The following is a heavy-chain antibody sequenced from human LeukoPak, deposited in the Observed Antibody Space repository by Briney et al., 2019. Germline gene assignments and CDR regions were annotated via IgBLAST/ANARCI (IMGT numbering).Heavy chain of an antibody. J-gene: IGHJ4*02. Sequence: GSSVTVSCKASGYTFTGYYMHWVRQAPGQGLEWMGWINPNSGGTNYAQKFQGRVTMTRDTSISTAFMKLSRLRSDDTAVYYGARGDSGYSYCDYWGQGNLVTVSS. CDR3: ARGDSGYSYCDY. D-gene: IGHD3-22*01. CDR2: INPNSGGT. V-gene: IGHV1-2*02. CDR1: GYTFTGYY.